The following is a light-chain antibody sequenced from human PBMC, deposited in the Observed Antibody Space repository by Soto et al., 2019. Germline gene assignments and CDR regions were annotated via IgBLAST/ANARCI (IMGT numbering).Light chain of an antibody. CDR1: QGISSY. CDR3: QQLNSYPPT. CDR2: AAS. Sequence: IQLTQSPSSLSASVGDRVTITCLATQGISSYLAWYQQKPGKAPKLLIYAASTLQSGVPSRVSGSGSGTDFTLTISSLQPEDFATYDCQQLNSYPPTFGGGTKVEIK. J-gene: IGKJ4*01. V-gene: IGKV1-9*01.